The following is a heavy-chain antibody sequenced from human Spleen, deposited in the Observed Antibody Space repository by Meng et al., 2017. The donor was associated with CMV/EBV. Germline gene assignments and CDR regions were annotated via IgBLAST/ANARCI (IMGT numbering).Heavy chain of an antibody. CDR2: IYYSGST. V-gene: IGHV4-39*07. CDR1: GGSISSTIHY. D-gene: IGHD3-3*01. CDR3: ARDHLPYYDFWSGYYGGWFDP. Sequence: GSLRLSCTVSGGSISSTIHYWGWIRQPPGKGLEWIGSIYYSGSTFYNPSLKSPVTISVDTSKNQFSLKLNSVTAADTAVYYCARDHLPYYDFWSGYYGGWFDPWGQGTLVTVSS. J-gene: IGHJ5*02.